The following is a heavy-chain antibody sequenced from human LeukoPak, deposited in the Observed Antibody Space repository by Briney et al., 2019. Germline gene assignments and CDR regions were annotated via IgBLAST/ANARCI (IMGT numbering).Heavy chain of an antibody. CDR1: GGSISDYY. CDR2: IHISGTT. J-gene: IGHJ1*01. Sequence: SETLSLTCTVSGGSISDYYWSWVQQPAGKGLEWIGRIHISGTTYYNPSLKSRFTMSIDTSKNQFSLKLSSVTAADTAVYYCATYSITGAWAEYFLHWGQGTLVTVSS. V-gene: IGHV4-4*07. CDR3: ATYSITGAWAEYFLH. D-gene: IGHD2/OR15-2a*01.